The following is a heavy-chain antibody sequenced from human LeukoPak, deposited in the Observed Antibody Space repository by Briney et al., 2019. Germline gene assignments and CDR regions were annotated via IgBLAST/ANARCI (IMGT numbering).Heavy chain of an antibody. D-gene: IGHD6-6*01. CDR3: ARDKGTSYLSSFDY. J-gene: IGHJ4*02. CDR1: GFTFSSYW. CDR2: INSDGSST. Sequence: GGSLRLSCAASGFTFSSYWMHWVRQAPGKGLVWVSRINSDGSSTSYADSVKGRFTISGDNAKNTLYLQMNSLRAADTAVYYCARDKGTSYLSSFDYWGQGTLVTVSS. V-gene: IGHV3-74*01.